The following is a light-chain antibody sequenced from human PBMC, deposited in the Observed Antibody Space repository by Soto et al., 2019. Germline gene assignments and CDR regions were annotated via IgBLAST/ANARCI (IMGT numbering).Light chain of an antibody. J-gene: IGLJ3*02. CDR1: SSDVGGYAY. CDR3: TSHTASSTWV. V-gene: IGLV2-14*01. CDR2: EVS. Sequence: QSALTQPASVSGSPGQSITISCTGTSSDVGGYAYVSWYQQYPGKAPKLVISEVSNRPSGISHRFSGSRSGNTASLTISGLQAEDEAHYYCTSHTASSTWVFGGGTKLTVL.